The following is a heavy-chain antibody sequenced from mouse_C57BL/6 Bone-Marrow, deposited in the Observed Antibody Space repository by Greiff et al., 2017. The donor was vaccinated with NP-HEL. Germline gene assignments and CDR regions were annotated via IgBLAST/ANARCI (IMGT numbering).Heavy chain of an antibody. V-gene: IGHV1-42*01. Sequence: EVQLQQSVPELVKPGASVKISCKASGYSFTGYYMNWVKQSPEKSLEWIGEINPSTGGTTYNQKFKAKATLTVDKSSSTAYMQLKSLTSEDSAVYYCARGYYYGSRAWFAYWGQGTLVTVSA. D-gene: IGHD1-1*01. CDR2: INPSTGGT. CDR1: GYSFTGYY. J-gene: IGHJ3*01. CDR3: ARGYYYGSRAWFAY.